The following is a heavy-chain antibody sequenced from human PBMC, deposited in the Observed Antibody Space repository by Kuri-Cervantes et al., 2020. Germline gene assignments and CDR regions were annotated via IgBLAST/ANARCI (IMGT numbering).Heavy chain of an antibody. CDR2: ISVSGDGT. D-gene: IGHD4-23*01. J-gene: IGHJ4*02. Sequence: GGSLRLSCAASGFTFSSYVMSWVRQAPGKGLKWVSAISVSGDGTYYADSVRGRFTISRDNSKNTLYLQMNSLRAEDTAIYYCTQRNLYDGIGRSSVYWGQGTLVTVSS. V-gene: IGHV3-23*01. CDR1: GFTFSSYV. CDR3: TQRNLYDGIGRSSVY.